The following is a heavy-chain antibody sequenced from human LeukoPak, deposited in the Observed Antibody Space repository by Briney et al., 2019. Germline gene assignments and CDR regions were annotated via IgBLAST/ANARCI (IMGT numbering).Heavy chain of an antibody. CDR3: ARDFGAEHIVVVTAISPNWLDP. D-gene: IGHD2-21*02. Sequence: ASVKVSCKASGYTFTSYGISWVRQAPGQGLEWMGWISAYNGNTNYAQKLQGRVTMTTDTSTSTAYMELRSLRSDDTAVYYCARDFGAEHIVVVTAISPNWLDPWGQGTLVTVSS. CDR1: GYTFTSYG. J-gene: IGHJ5*02. CDR2: ISAYNGNT. V-gene: IGHV1-18*01.